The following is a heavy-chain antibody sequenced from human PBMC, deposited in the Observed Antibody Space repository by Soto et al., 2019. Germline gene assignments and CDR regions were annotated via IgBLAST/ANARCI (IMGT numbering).Heavy chain of an antibody. V-gene: IGHV1-18*01. Sequence: ASVKVSCKASGYTFTSYGISWVRRAPGQGLEWMGWISAYNGNTNYAQKLQGRVTMTTDTSTSTAYMELSSLRSEDTAVYYCARGGEDTNYSYGMEVWGQGTTVTVSS. CDR3: ARGGEDTNYSYGMEV. D-gene: IGHD2-21*01. CDR1: GYTFTSYG. J-gene: IGHJ6*02. CDR2: ISAYNGNT.